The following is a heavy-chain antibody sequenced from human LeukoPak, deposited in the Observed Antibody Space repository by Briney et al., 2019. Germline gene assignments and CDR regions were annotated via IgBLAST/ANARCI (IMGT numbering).Heavy chain of an antibody. Sequence: GESLKISCKGSGYSFTSYWIGWVRQMPGKGLEWMGIIYPGDSDTRYSPSFQGQVTISADKSISTAYLQWSSLKASDTAMYYCARWGESGDYAAHAFDIWGQGTMVTVSS. D-gene: IGHD2-21*02. CDR1: GYSFTSYW. CDR3: ARWGESGDYAAHAFDI. CDR2: IYPGDSDT. V-gene: IGHV5-51*01. J-gene: IGHJ3*02.